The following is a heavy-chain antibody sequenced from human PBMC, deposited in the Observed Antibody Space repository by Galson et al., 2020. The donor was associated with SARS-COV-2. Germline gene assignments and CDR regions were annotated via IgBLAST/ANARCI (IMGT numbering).Heavy chain of an antibody. D-gene: IGHD4-17*01. Sequence: GESLKISCAASGFTFSSYGMHWARQAPGKGLEWVAVITYDGSNKYYADSVKGRFTISRDNSKNTLYLQMNSLRAEDTAVYYCAKNTGTVTTSWGWFDPWGQGTLVTVSS. CDR3: AKNTGTVTTSWGWFDP. CDR1: GFTFSSYG. V-gene: IGHV3-30*18. CDR2: ITYDGSNK. J-gene: IGHJ5*02.